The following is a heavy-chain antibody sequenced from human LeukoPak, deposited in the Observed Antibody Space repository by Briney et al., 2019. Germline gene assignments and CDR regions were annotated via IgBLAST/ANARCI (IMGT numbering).Heavy chain of an antibody. Sequence: PSETLSLTCTVSGASITSSSDDWVWIRQSPGKSLEWIATISYSGDTYYNPSLTSRLTISLDMSKNHFSLKVRSMTAADTAVYYRARFLARIGFDPWGQGTLVIVSS. V-gene: IGHV4-39*02. J-gene: IGHJ5*02. CDR2: ISYSGDT. CDR1: GASITSSSDD. CDR3: ARFLARIGFDP. D-gene: IGHD2-15*01.